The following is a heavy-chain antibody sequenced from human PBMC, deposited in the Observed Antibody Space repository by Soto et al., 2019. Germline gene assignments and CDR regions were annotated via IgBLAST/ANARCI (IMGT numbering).Heavy chain of an antibody. CDR2: ISDGGGST. CDR1: GFTFSSYG. V-gene: IGHV3-23*01. J-gene: IGHJ5*02. D-gene: IGHD6-6*01. CDR3: AKDRGSSLSHWFDP. Sequence: EVQLLESGGGLVQPGGSLRLSCAASGFTFSSYGMSWVRQATGKGLEWVSVISDGGGSTFYADSVKGRFTISRDNSKNTLYMQMNGLRADDTAVYYCAKDRGSSLSHWFDPWGQGTLGTVSS.